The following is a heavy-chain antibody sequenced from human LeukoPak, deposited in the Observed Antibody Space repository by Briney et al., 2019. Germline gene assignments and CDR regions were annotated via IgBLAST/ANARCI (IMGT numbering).Heavy chain of an antibody. J-gene: IGHJ3*02. CDR1: GYTFTSYY. D-gene: IGHD6-19*01. Sequence: GASVKLSCKASGYTFTSYYIHWVRQAPRQGLEGLGIINPSGGSRTYAQKFQGRVAMTRDTSTSTVYMELSCLTSEDTAVYYCARPLEGLAVTPPIYDAFDIWGEGTMVTVSA. V-gene: IGHV1-46*01. CDR3: ARPLEGLAVTPPIYDAFDI. CDR2: INPSGGSR.